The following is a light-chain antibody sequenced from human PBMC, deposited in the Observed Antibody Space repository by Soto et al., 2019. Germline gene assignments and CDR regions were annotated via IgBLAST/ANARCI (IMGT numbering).Light chain of an antibody. CDR3: QKSYTTPLT. CDR2: AAS. CDR1: QYISDF. V-gene: IGKV1-39*01. J-gene: IGKJ4*01. Sequence: DIQMAQSPSSLSVSVGDIVTITCRASQYISDFLNWYQQKPGKAPVILIYAASTLQSGVPSRFTGSRSETNFTLIISSLQPEDFATYYCQKSYTTPLTFGGGTKVYIK.